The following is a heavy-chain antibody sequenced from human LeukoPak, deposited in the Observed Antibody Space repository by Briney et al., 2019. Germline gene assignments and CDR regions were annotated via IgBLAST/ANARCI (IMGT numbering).Heavy chain of an antibody. CDR3: AGYHIVVVTAINGGPDAFDI. J-gene: IGHJ3*02. V-gene: IGHV4-34*01. D-gene: IGHD2-21*02. CDR1: GGSFSGYY. Sequence: SETLSLTCAVYGGSFSGYYWSWIRQPPGKGLEWIGEINLSGSTNYNPSLKSRVTISVDTSKNQFSLKLSSVTAADTAVYYCAGYHIVVVTAINGGPDAFDIWGQGTMVTVSS. CDR2: INLSGST.